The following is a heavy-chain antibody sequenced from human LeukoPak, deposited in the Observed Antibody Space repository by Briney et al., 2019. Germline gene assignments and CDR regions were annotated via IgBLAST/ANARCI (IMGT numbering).Heavy chain of an antibody. CDR2: IYHSGST. CDR3: ARIFSGGNYGDAEGGGWFDP. V-gene: IGHV4-38-2*02. Sequence: IPSETLSLTCTVSGYSISSGYYWGWIRQPPGKGLEWIGSIYHSGSTYYNPSLKSRVTISVDTSKNQFSLKLSSVTAADTAVYYCARIFSGGNYGDAEGGGWFDPWGQGTLVTVSS. D-gene: IGHD4-17*01. CDR1: GYSISSGYY. J-gene: IGHJ5*02.